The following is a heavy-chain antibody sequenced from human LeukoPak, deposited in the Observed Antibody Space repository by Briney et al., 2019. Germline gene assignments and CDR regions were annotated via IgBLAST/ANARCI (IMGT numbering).Heavy chain of an antibody. J-gene: IGHJ5*02. CDR3: ASSYGSGRFDP. Sequence: GGSLRLSCEASKFTFSNSWMHWVRQAPGKGLVWVSRINSDGSSTTYADFVKGRFTISRDNAKNTLYLQMNSLRAEDTAVYYCASSYGSGRFDPWGQGTLVTVSS. CDR1: KFTFSNSW. V-gene: IGHV3-74*01. D-gene: IGHD3-10*01. CDR2: INSDGSST.